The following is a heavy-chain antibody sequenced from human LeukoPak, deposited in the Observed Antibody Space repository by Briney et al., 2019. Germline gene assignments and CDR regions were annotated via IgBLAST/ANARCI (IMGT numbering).Heavy chain of an antibody. CDR1: GGSFSGYY. V-gene: IGHV4-34*01. J-gene: IGHJ4*02. Sequence: SETLSLTCAVYGGSFSGYYWSWIRQPPGKGLEWIGEINHSGSTNYNPSLKSRVTISVDTSKNQFFLKLSSVTAADTAVYYCARGRSTVPYDSWGQGTLVTVSS. CDR3: ARGRSTVPYDS. CDR2: INHSGST. D-gene: IGHD4-11*01.